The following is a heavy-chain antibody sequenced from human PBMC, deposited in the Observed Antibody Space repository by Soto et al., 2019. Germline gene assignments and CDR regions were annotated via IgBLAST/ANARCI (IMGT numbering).Heavy chain of an antibody. CDR1: GFTFSSYE. D-gene: IGHD5-12*01. CDR2: ISSSGSTI. CDR3: AREGGDGYNYPDY. Sequence: EVQLVESGGGLVQPGGSLRLSCAASGFTFSSYEMNWVRQAPGKGLEWVSYISSSGSTIYYADSVKGRFTISRDNAKNSLYLQMNSLRAEDTAVYYCAREGGDGYNYPDYWGQGTLVTVSS. V-gene: IGHV3-48*03. J-gene: IGHJ4*02.